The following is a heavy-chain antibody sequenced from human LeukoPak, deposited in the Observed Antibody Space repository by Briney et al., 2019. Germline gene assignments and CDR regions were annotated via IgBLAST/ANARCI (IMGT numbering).Heavy chain of an antibody. D-gene: IGHD3-10*01. V-gene: IGHV3-66*01. CDR3: ARDGGYYGSGSYYNPSY. J-gene: IGHJ4*02. CDR2: IYSGGST. CDR1: GFTVSSNY. Sequence: GRSLRLSCAASGFTVSSNYMSWVRQAPGKGLEWVSLIYSGGSTYYADSVKGRFTISRDNSKNTLYLQMNSLRAEDTAVYYCARDGGYYGSGSYYNPSYWGQGTLVTVSS.